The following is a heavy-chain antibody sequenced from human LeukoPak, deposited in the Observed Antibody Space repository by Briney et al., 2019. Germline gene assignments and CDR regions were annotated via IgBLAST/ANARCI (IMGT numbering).Heavy chain of an antibody. Sequence: PGASLRLSCAASRFTFSNYAMSWVRQAPGKGLEWVSAITGSGGNTYYADSVKGRFTISRDNSKNTVFLQMNSLRAEDTAVYYCAKWGDYDVLTGYYVSDYWGQGTLVTVSS. CDR2: ITGSGGNT. J-gene: IGHJ4*02. CDR3: AKWGDYDVLTGYYVSDY. CDR1: RFTFSNYA. D-gene: IGHD3-9*01. V-gene: IGHV3-23*01.